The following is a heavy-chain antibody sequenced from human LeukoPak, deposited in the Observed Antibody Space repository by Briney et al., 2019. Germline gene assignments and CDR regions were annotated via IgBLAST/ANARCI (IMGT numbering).Heavy chain of an antibody. J-gene: IGHJ4*02. D-gene: IGHD3-10*01. V-gene: IGHV3-74*01. CDR1: GFTFSSYW. Sequence: GGSLRLSCAASGFTFSSYWMHWVRQAPGKGLVWVSRINTDGSSTSYADSVKGRFTISRDNAKNTLYLQMNSLRAEDMALYYCAKSMVRGVTRDYFDYWGQGTLVTVSS. CDR2: INTDGSST. CDR3: AKSMVRGVTRDYFDY.